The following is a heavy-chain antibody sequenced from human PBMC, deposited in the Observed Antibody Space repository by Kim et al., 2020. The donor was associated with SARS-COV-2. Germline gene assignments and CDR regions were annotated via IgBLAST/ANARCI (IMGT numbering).Heavy chain of an antibody. D-gene: IGHD3-16*01. CDR3: ARRTSVGLLWAFAI. J-gene: IGHJ3*02. CDR2: INHIGDT. CDR1: GGSFSGHY. Sequence: SETLSLTCAVHGGSFSGHYWTWIRQSPGKGLEWVGDINHIGDTTYSPSLKTRVTISRDISSNHFSLKLDTVTAADTAVYFFARRTSVGLLWAFAIWGQG. V-gene: IGHV4-34*01.